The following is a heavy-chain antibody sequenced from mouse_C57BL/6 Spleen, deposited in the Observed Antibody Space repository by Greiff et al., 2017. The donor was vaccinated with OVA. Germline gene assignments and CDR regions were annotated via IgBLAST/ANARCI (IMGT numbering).Heavy chain of an antibody. V-gene: IGHV5-4*01. CDR3: AREGGQLRLEYFDY. J-gene: IGHJ2*01. Sequence: EVKLVESGGGLVKPGGSLKLSCAASGFTFSSYAMSWVRQTPDKRLDWVATISDGGSYTYYPDNVKGRFTISRDNAKNNLYLQMSHLKSEDTAMYYCAREGGQLRLEYFDYWGQGTTLTVSS. CDR1: GFTFSSYA. CDR2: ISDGGSYT. D-gene: IGHD3-2*02.